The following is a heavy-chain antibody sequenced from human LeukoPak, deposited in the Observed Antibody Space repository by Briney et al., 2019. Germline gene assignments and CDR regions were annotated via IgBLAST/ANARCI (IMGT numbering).Heavy chain of an antibody. CDR3: TTDLGTYYHGSQRLIPIDY. CDR2: IKSKTDGETT. Sequence: AGGSLRLSCVDSGFTFTNAWMSWVRQAPGKGLEWSGRIKSKTDGETTNYAEPVRGRFTISRDDSKSAVYLQMNSLKIEDTAVYYCTTDLGTYYHGSQRLIPIDYWGQGTLVTVSS. CDR1: GFTFTNAW. V-gene: IGHV3-15*01. D-gene: IGHD3-10*01. J-gene: IGHJ4*02.